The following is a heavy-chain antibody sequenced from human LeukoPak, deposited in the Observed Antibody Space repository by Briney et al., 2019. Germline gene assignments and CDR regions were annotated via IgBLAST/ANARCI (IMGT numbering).Heavy chain of an antibody. CDR3: ARARGWYLAFDI. J-gene: IGHJ3*02. Sequence: KPRGSLRLSCAASGFTFSSDSMNWVRQAPGKGLEWVSSISSSSSYIYYAGSVKGRFTISRDNAKNSLYLQMNSLRAEDTAVYYCARARGWYLAFDIWGQGTMVTVSS. V-gene: IGHV3-21*01. CDR2: ISSSSSYI. CDR1: GFTFSSDS. D-gene: IGHD6-19*01.